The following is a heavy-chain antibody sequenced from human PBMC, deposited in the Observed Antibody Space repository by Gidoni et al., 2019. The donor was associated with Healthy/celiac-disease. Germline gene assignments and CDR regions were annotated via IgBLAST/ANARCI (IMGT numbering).Heavy chain of an antibody. Sequence: EVQLLESGGGLVQPGGSLRLSCAASGFTFSSYAMSWVRQAPGKGLEWVSAISGSGGGTYYADSVKGRFTISRDNSKNTLYLQMNSLRAEDTAVYYCAKGSGYSYDLFDYWGQGTLVTVSS. CDR1: GFTFSSYA. J-gene: IGHJ4*02. CDR2: ISGSGGGT. V-gene: IGHV3-23*01. CDR3: AKGSGYSYDLFDY. D-gene: IGHD5-18*01.